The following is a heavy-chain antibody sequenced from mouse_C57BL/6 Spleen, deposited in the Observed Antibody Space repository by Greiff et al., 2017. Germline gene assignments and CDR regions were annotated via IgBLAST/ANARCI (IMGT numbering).Heavy chain of an antibody. CDR2: IDPETGGT. Sequence: QVQLQQSGAELVRPGASVTLSCKASGYTFTDYEMHWVKQTPVHGLEWIGAIDPETGGTAYNQKFKGKAILTADKASSTAYMELRSLTSEDSAVYYLTRNPNSSGYRGFYYWGQGTTLTVSS. J-gene: IGHJ2*01. D-gene: IGHD3-2*02. V-gene: IGHV1-15*01. CDR3: TRNPNSSGYRGFYY. CDR1: GYTFTDYE.